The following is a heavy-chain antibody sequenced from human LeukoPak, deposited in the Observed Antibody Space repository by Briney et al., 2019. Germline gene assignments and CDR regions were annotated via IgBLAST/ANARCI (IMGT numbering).Heavy chain of an antibody. V-gene: IGHV3-23*01. CDR1: GFTFSSYA. D-gene: IGHD1-26*01. CDR3: AKGLASGNSAGLFDS. J-gene: IGHJ4*02. Sequence: PGGSLRLSCAASGFTFSSYAMNWVRQAPGEGLEWVSSISASGGSTYYADSVKGRFTISRDNSKNTLYLQMNSLRVEDTAVYYCAKGLASGNSAGLFDSWGQGTLVTVSS. CDR2: ISASGGST.